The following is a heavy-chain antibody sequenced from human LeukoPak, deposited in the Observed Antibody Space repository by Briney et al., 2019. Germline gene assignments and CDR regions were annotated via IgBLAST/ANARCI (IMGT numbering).Heavy chain of an antibody. Sequence: PSETLSLTCTVYGGSFSGYYWSWIRQPPGKGLEWIGEINHSGNTNYNPSLKSRVTISVDTSKNQFSLKLSSVTAADTAVYYCARGRMLWFGAYAFDIWGQGTMVTVSS. CDR2: INHSGNT. CDR1: GGSFSGYY. J-gene: IGHJ3*02. D-gene: IGHD3-10*01. CDR3: ARGRMLWFGAYAFDI. V-gene: IGHV4-34*01.